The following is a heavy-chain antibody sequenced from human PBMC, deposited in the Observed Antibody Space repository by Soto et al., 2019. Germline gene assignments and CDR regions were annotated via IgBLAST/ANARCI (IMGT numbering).Heavy chain of an antibody. V-gene: IGHV4-39*01. CDR2: IYYSGKT. Sequence: PSETLSLTCTVSGGSISSSSYYWGWIRQPPGKGLEWIGSIYYSGKTYYNPSLKSRVTISVDTSKNQFSLKLSSVTAADTSVYYCARLIHCLTTAWYFDYWGQGTLVTVS. CDR3: ARLIHCLTTAWYFDY. J-gene: IGHJ4*02. D-gene: IGHD3-22*01. CDR1: GGSISSSSYY.